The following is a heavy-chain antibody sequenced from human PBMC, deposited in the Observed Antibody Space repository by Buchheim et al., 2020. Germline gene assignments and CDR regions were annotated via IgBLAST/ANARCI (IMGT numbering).Heavy chain of an antibody. D-gene: IGHD2-2*03. J-gene: IGHJ4*02. V-gene: IGHV5-51*01. CDR3: VRLGYCSSTSCSLDY. Sequence: EVQLVQSGAEVKKSGESLKISCKGSGYSFTNYWIGWVRQMPRQGLEWMGLIYPGDSHTIYNPSFEGQVTISADKSISTAYLRWSSLKASDTAMYYCVRLGYCSSTSCSLDYWGQGIL. CDR1: GYSFTNYW. CDR2: IYPGDSHT.